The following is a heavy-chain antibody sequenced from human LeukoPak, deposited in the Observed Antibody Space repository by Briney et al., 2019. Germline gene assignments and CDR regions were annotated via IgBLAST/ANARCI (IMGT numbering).Heavy chain of an antibody. CDR2: INAGNGNT. D-gene: IGHD1-1*01. Sequence: GASVKVSCKASGYTFTNYAIHWVRQAPGQRLEWMGWINAGNGNTKYSQKFQGRVTFTRDTSASTAYMELSSLSSEDTDVYYCARHNDRTRGAFDIWGQGTMVTVSS. CDR1: GYTFTNYA. CDR3: ARHNDRTRGAFDI. J-gene: IGHJ3*02. V-gene: IGHV1-3*01.